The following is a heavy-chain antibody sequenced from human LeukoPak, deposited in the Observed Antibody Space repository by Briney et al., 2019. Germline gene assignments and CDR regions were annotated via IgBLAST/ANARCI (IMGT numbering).Heavy chain of an antibody. CDR2: IYHIVNT. CDR3: ARDSYGLGSNYFDP. CDR1: GASVSSGGSS. Sequence: SETLSLTSAVTGASVSSGGSSWAWIWQPPGKGLEWIGYIYHIVNTFYNPSLQSRVTISVDRAKNQVSLRLTSVTAADTAVYYCARDSYGLGSNYFDPWGQGTQVTVSS. D-gene: IGHD3-10*01. V-gene: IGHV4-30-2*01. J-gene: IGHJ5*02.